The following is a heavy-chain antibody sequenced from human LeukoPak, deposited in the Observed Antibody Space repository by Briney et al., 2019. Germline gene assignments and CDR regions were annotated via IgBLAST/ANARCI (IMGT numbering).Heavy chain of an antibody. Sequence: GGSLRLSCAASGFTFDDYTMHWVRQAPGKGLEWVSLISWDGGSTYYADSVKGRFTISRDNSKNSLYLQMNSLRTEDTALYYCAKEWDFSLRGVLDYWGQGTLVTVSS. CDR1: GFTFDDYT. D-gene: IGHD3-10*01. CDR2: ISWDGGST. CDR3: AKEWDFSLRGVLDY. V-gene: IGHV3-43*01. J-gene: IGHJ4*02.